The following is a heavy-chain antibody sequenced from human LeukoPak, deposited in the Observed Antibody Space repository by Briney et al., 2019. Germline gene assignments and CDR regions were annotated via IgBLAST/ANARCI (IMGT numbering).Heavy chain of an antibody. V-gene: IGHV3-33*06. CDR1: GFTFSSYG. CDR3: AKWGAPYYYDSSGYYLDY. CDR2: IWYDGSNR. D-gene: IGHD3-22*01. Sequence: GRSLRLSRAASGFTFSSYGMHWVRQAPGKGLEWVAVIWYDGSNRYYADSVKGRFTISRDNSKNTLYLQMNSLRAEDTAVYYCAKWGAPYYYDSSGYYLDYWGQGTLVTVSS. J-gene: IGHJ4*02.